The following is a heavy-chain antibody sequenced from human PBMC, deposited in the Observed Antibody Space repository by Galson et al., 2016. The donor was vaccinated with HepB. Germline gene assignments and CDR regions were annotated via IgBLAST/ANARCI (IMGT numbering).Heavy chain of an antibody. J-gene: IGHJ6*02. CDR2: ISYDGSNE. CDR3: AKTLPPEFVALPSYSYYAMDV. D-gene: IGHD1-14*01. V-gene: IGHV3-30*18. CDR1: GFRFSSHG. Sequence: LSCAASGFRFSSHGMHWVRHSPGKGLEWLAFISYDGSNEFYEDYLKGRFSVSRDNSKNTVYLQMNSLTVEDTAVYFCAKTLPPEFVALPSYSYYAMDVWGQGTTVTVSS.